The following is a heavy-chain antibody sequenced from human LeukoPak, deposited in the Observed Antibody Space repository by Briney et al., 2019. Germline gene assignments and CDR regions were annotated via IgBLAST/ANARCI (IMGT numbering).Heavy chain of an antibody. CDR2: ISASGQTI. V-gene: IGHV3-48*03. J-gene: IGHJ4*02. CDR3: AKSGLNRFDY. Sequence: RTGGSLRLSCAASGFSFSTYEFHWVRHAPGKVLEWVSYISASGQTIYYADSVRGRFTISRDNSKNTLYLQMNSLRAEDTAVYYCAKSGLNRFDYWGQGTLVTVSS. D-gene: IGHD2-15*01. CDR1: GFSFSTYE.